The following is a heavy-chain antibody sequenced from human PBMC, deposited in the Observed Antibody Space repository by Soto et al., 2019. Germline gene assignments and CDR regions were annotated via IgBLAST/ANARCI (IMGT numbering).Heavy chain of an antibody. Sequence: QVQLVESGGGVVQPERSLRLSCAASGFTFSSYGMHWVRQAPGKGLEWVAVISYDGSNKYYADSVKGRFTISRDNSKNTLYLQMNSLRAEDTAVYYCAKDVVVGATPGLGDYYYYYGMDVWGQGTTVTVSS. CDR1: GFTFSSYG. CDR2: ISYDGSNK. V-gene: IGHV3-30*18. D-gene: IGHD1-26*01. CDR3: AKDVVVGATPGLGDYYYYYGMDV. J-gene: IGHJ6*02.